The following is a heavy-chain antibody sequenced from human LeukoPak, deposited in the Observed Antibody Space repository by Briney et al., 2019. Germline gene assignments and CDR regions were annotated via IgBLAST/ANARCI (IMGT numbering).Heavy chain of an antibody. J-gene: IGHJ4*02. D-gene: IGHD5-24*01. V-gene: IGHV1-18*01. CDR1: GYTFTSYG. CDR3: ARDHGSFDY. CDR2: ISAYNGNT. Sequence: ASVKVSCKASGYTFTSYGISWVRQAPGQGLEWMGWISAYNGNTNYAQKFQGRVTITADESTSTAYMELSSLRSEDTAVYYCARDHGSFDYWGQGTLSPSPQ.